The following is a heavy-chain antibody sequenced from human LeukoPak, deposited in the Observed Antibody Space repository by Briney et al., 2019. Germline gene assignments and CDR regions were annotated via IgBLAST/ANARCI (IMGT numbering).Heavy chain of an antibody. Sequence: GGSLRLSCAASGFTLSGYWMRWVRRAPGKELEWVANMKQDGDEKYYVDSVKGRFTISRDNAKNSLYLQMNSLRAEDTAVYYCARSIVGATTDAFDIWGQGTLVTVSS. V-gene: IGHV3-7*01. D-gene: IGHD1-26*01. CDR2: MKQDGDEK. CDR1: GFTLSGYW. J-gene: IGHJ3*02. CDR3: ARSIVGATTDAFDI.